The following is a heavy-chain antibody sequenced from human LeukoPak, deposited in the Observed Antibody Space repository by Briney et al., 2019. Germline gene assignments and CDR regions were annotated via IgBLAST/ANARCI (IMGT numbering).Heavy chain of an antibody. CDR3: ARVESLYCSGGTCYDY. CDR2: INPNSGGT. CDR1: GYTFTGYY. V-gene: IGHV1-2*02. Sequence: GESLKISCKASGYTFTGYYIHWVRQAPGQGLEWMGWINPNSGGTKYAQKFQGRVTMTRDTSISTAYMELNRLTSDDTAVYYCARVESLYCSGGTCYDYWGQGTLVTVSS. J-gene: IGHJ4*02. D-gene: IGHD2-15*01.